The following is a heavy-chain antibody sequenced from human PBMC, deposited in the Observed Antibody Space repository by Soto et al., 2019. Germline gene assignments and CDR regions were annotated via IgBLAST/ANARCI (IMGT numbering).Heavy chain of an antibody. CDR1: GFTFSSYA. CDR2: ISGSGGST. Sequence: EVQLLESGGGLVQPGGSLRLSCAASGFTFSSYAMSWVRQAPGKGLEWVSVISGSGGSTYYADSVKGRFTISRDNSKNALDLQMNSLRAADTAVYYCAKDPHGDYLLNWFDPWGQGTLVTVSS. D-gene: IGHD4-17*01. CDR3: AKDPHGDYLLNWFDP. J-gene: IGHJ5*02. V-gene: IGHV3-23*01.